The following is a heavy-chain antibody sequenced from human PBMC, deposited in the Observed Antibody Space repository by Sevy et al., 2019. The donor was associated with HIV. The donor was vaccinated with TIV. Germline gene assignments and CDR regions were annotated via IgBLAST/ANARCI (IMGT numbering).Heavy chain of an antibody. CDR1: GYTFTGYY. Sequence: ASVKVSCKASGYTFTGYYMHWVRQAPGQGLEWMGWINPNSGGTNYAQKFQGWVTMTRDTSISTAYMELSRLRSDDTAVYYGAREKRITMVRGVDYYYMDVWGKGTTVTVSS. D-gene: IGHD3-10*01. CDR3: AREKRITMVRGVDYYYMDV. V-gene: IGHV1-2*04. CDR2: INPNSGGT. J-gene: IGHJ6*03.